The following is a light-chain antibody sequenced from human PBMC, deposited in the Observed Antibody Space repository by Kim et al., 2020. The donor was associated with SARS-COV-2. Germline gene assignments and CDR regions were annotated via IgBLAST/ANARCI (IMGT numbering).Light chain of an antibody. J-gene: IGLJ2*01. CDR1: SSNIGEGYD. Sequence: QSVLAQPPSVSGPPGQRVTISCTGTSSNIGEGYDVHWYQHVPGAPPKLLIFNNNNRPSGVPDRFSGSNSGTSASLAITGLQADDEADYYCLSYDSTLSACVFGGGTQLTV. CDR2: NNN. CDR3: LSYDSTLSACV. V-gene: IGLV1-40*01.